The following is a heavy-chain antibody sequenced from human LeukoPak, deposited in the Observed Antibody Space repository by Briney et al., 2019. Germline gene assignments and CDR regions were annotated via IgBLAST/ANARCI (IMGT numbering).Heavy chain of an antibody. D-gene: IGHD3-3*01. CDR1: GYTFTSYG. Sequence: ASVKVSCKASGYTFTSYGISWVRQAPGQGLEWMGWMNPNSGNTGYAQKFQGRVTITRNTSISTAYMELSSLRSEDTAVYYCARLNYDFWSGYGRAFDIWGQGTMVTVSS. CDR3: ARLNYDFWSGYGRAFDI. CDR2: MNPNSGNT. J-gene: IGHJ3*02. V-gene: IGHV1-8*03.